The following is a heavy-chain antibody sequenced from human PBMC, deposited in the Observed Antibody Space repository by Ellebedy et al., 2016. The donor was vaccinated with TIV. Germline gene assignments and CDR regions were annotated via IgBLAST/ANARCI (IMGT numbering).Heavy chain of an antibody. V-gene: IGHV1-58*01. D-gene: IGHD6-13*01. CDR2: IVVGSGNT. CDR3: AADRFSSSWYWYYYMDV. CDR1: GFTFTSSA. J-gene: IGHJ6*03. Sequence: SVKVSXXASGFTFTSSAVQWVRQARGQRLEWIGWIVVGSGNTNYAQKFQERVTITRDMSTSTAYMELSSLRSEDTAVYYCAADRFSSSWYWYYYMDVWGKGTTVTVSS.